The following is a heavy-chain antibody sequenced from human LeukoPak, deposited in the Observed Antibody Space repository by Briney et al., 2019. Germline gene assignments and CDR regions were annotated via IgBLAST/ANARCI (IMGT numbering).Heavy chain of an antibody. Sequence: PGGSLRLSCAASGFTFSSYAMSWIRQPPGKGLEWIGEINHSGSTNYNPSLKSRVTISVDTSKNQFSLKLSSVTAADTAVYYCARPQGYCSGGSCYSRWFDPWGQGTLVTVSS. CDR1: GFTFSSYA. J-gene: IGHJ5*02. CDR3: ARPQGYCSGGSCYSRWFDP. CDR2: INHSGST. V-gene: IGHV4-34*01. D-gene: IGHD2-15*01.